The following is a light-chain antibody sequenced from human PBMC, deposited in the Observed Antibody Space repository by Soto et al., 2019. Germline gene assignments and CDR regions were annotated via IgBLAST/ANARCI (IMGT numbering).Light chain of an antibody. Sequence: QSVLTQPPSVSEAPRQSVTISCSGSTSNVGNNAVNWYQQFPGKAPRLLIFHDDLLPSGVSDRFSGSKFGTSASLTISGLQSEDEADYYCAAWDDSLNADVFGGGTQLTVL. V-gene: IGLV1-36*01. J-gene: IGLJ7*01. CDR1: TSNVGNNA. CDR2: HDD. CDR3: AAWDDSLNADV.